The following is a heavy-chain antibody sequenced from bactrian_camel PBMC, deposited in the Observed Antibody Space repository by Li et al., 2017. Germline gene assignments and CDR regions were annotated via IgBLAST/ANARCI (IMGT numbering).Heavy chain of an antibody. CDR1: GFTVSSYW. D-gene: IGHD3*01. CDR2: ISASGGTT. J-gene: IGHJ4*01. CDR3: ATGFLWRFTATELEYNY. V-gene: IGHV3S1*01. Sequence: QLVESGGGLVQPGGSLRVSCAASGFTVSSYWMYWVRQAPGKGLEWVSAISASGGTTIYADSVKGRFTISRDNAKNTVYLQMNSLKSEDKALYYCATGFLWRFTATELEYNYWGQGTQVTVS.